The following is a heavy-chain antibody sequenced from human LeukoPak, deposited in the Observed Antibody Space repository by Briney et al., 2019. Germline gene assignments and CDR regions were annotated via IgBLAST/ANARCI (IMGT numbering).Heavy chain of an antibody. V-gene: IGHV3-33*01. CDR3: ARCSSGWYGAFDI. Sequence: GGSLRLSCAASGFTFSSYGMHWVRQAPGKGLEWVAVIWYDGSNKYYADSVKGRLTISRDNSKNTLYQQMNSLRAEDTAVYYCARCSSGWYGAFDIWGQGTMVTVSS. D-gene: IGHD6-19*01. CDR1: GFTFSSYG. CDR2: IWYDGSNK. J-gene: IGHJ3*02.